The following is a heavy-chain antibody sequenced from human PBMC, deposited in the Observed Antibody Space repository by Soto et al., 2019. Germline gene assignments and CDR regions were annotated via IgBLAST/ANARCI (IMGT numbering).Heavy chain of an antibody. CDR2: VYVRGSI. J-gene: IGHJ5*02. CDR1: GGSIGSDY. CDR3: ASGHSSGWPTNWFDP. V-gene: IGHV4-4*07. D-gene: IGHD6-19*01. Sequence: SETLSLTRTVSGGSIGSDYWSWIRQPAGKGLEWIGRVYVRGSINYNPALKSRVTMSIEPSKNQISLKLSSVTAADTGVYYCASGHSSGWPTNWFDPWGPGTLVTVSS.